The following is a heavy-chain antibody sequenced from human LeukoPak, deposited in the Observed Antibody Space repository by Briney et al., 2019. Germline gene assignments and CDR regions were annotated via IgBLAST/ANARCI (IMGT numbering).Heavy chain of an antibody. CDR2: IYYSGST. V-gene: IGHV4-59*01. CDR1: GGSISSYY. CDR3: ARARYTNGWYAIDI. J-gene: IGHJ3*02. Sequence: SETLSLTCTVSGGSISSYYWSWIRQPPGKGLEWIGYIYYSGSTNYNPSLKSRVTISVDTSKSQFSLRLSSVTAADTAVYYCARARYTNGWYAIDIWGQGTMVTVSS. D-gene: IGHD6-19*01.